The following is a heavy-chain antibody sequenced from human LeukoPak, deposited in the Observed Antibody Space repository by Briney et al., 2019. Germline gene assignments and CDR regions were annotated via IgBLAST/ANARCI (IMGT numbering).Heavy chain of an antibody. J-gene: IGHJ6*03. D-gene: IGHD3-16*01. V-gene: IGHV4-4*07. Sequence: SETLSLTCTVSGGSISSYYWSWIRQPAGKGLEWIGRIYTSGSTNYNPSLKSRVTMSVDTSKNQFSLQLSSVTAADTAVYYCARNAPYAYYYYYIDVWGKGTTVTVSS. CDR2: IYTSGST. CDR1: GGSISSYY. CDR3: ARNAPYAYYYYYIDV.